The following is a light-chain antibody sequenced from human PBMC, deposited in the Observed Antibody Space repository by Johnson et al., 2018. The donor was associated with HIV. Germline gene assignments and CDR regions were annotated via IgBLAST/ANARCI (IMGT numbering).Light chain of an antibody. CDR2: DNN. V-gene: IGLV1-51*01. J-gene: IGLJ1*01. Sequence: QSVLTQPPSVSAAPGQKVTISCSGSSSNIGNNYVSWYQQLPGTAPKLLIYDNNKRPSGIPDRFSGSKSGTSATLGITGLQTGDEADYYCGTWDGSLSVDNYVLGTGTKVTVL. CDR1: SSNIGNNY. CDR3: GTWDGSLSVDNYV.